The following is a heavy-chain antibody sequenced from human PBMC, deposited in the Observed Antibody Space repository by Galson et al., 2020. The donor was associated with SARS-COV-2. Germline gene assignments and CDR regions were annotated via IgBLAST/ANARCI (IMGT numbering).Heavy chain of an antibody. V-gene: IGHV3-7*01. CDR2: IKEAGREK. CDR1: GFTYSRYR. J-gene: IGHJ3*02. CDR3: ARNPTTVTDDDFDI. D-gene: IGHD4-17*01. Sequence: HLGESLKLSCAASGFTYSRYRMPWARQAPGKGLEWVANIKEAGREKYYVDSVKGRFNISRDNAKNSVYLQMNGLRAEDTAVYYCARNPTTVTDDDFDIWGQGTMVTVSS.